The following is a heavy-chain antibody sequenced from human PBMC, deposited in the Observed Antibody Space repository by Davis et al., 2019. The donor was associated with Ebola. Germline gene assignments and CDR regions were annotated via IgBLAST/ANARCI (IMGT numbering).Heavy chain of an antibody. Sequence: PSETLSLTCTVSGGSISSYYWSWIRQPPGKGLEWIGYIYYSGSTNYNPSLKSRVTISVDTSKNQFSLKLSSVTAADTAVYYCARVSGSSGYYYGMDVWGQGTTVTVSS. CDR1: GGSISSYY. D-gene: IGHD3-22*01. CDR2: IYYSGST. CDR3: ARVSGSSGYYYGMDV. J-gene: IGHJ6*02. V-gene: IGHV4-59*01.